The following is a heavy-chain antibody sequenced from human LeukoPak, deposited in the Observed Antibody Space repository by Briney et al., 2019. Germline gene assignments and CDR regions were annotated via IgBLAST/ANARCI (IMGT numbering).Heavy chain of an antibody. CDR2: MSSSSSYI. Sequence: GSLRLSCAASGFIFSSHGMNWVRQAPGKGLEWISCMSSSSSYIYYADSVKGRFTTSRDNAKNSLYLQMNSLRAEDTAVYYCARDLRSSGYYAFDYWGQGTLVTVSS. CDR1: GFIFSSHG. D-gene: IGHD3-22*01. J-gene: IGHJ4*02. V-gene: IGHV3-21*01. CDR3: ARDLRSSGYYAFDY.